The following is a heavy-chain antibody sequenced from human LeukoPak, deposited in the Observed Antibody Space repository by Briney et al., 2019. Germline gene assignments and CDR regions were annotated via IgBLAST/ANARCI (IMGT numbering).Heavy chain of an antibody. D-gene: IGHD5-24*01. V-gene: IGHV4-34*01. Sequence: KSSETLSLTCAVYGGSFSGYYWSWIRQPPGKGLEWIGEINHSGSTNYNPSLKSRVTISVDTSKNQFSLKLSSVTAADTAVYYCARRLDFVGRDGYNYRGAYFDYWGQGTLVTVSS. J-gene: IGHJ4*02. CDR3: ARRLDFVGRDGYNYRGAYFDY. CDR2: INHSGST. CDR1: GGSFSGYY.